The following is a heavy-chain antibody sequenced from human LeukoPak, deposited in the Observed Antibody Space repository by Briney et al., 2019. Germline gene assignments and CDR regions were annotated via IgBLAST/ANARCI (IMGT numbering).Heavy chain of an antibody. CDR2: ITGGGDTT. J-gene: IGHJ4*02. D-gene: IGHD3-9*01. Sequence: GGSLRLSCAASGFTFSSYAMTCVRQAPGKGLEWVSAITGGGDTTYYADSVKGRFTISRDNYKKTLYLQMNNLRAEDTAIYYCAKAANYDILTGYYLDYWGQGTLVTVSS. V-gene: IGHV3-23*01. CDR1: GFTFSSYA. CDR3: AKAANYDILTGYYLDY.